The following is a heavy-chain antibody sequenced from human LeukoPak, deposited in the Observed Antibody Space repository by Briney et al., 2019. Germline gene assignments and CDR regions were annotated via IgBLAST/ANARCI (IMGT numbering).Heavy chain of an antibody. CDR2: IYYSGST. Sequence: PSETLSLTCTVSGGSISSSSYYWGWIRQPPGKGLEWIGSIYYSGSTYYNPSLKSRVTISVDTSKNQFSLKLSSVTAADTAVYYCARELTDDFWSGYSGNWFDPWGQGTLVTVSS. J-gene: IGHJ5*02. V-gene: IGHV4-39*07. CDR1: GGSISSSSYY. CDR3: ARELTDDFWSGYSGNWFDP. D-gene: IGHD3-3*01.